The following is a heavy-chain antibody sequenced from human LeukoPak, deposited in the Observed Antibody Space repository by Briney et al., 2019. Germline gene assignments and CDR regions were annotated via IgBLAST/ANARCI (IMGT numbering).Heavy chain of an antibody. CDR3: ARGGGSYYPRYFDY. J-gene: IGHJ4*02. V-gene: IGHV1-18*01. Sequence: AASVKVSCKASVYTFTSYCISWVRQAPGQGLECMGWISAYNGNTNYAQKLQGRVTMTTDTSTSTASMELRRLRSDDTAVYYCARGGGSYYPRYFDYWGQGTLVTVSS. CDR2: ISAYNGNT. D-gene: IGHD1-26*01. CDR1: VYTFTSYC.